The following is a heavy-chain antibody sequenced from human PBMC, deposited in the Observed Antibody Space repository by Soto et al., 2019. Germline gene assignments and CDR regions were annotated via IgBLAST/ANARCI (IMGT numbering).Heavy chain of an antibody. CDR2: IYYSGNT. V-gene: IGHV4-30-4*01. CDR1: GGSISIGYYY. Sequence: PSGALCLGCSVSGGSISIGYYYWSWIRQPPGKGLEWIGNIYYSGNTYYNRSLKGRLIISIDTSKKQFSLKVGSVTAADTAVYYCASSSIYGMDVWGQGTTVTGSS. D-gene: IGHD3-9*01. CDR3: ASSSIYGMDV. J-gene: IGHJ6*01.